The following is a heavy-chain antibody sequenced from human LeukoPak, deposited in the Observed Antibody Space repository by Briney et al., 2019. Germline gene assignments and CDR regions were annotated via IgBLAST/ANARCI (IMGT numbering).Heavy chain of an antibody. CDR3: ARLRGGTYDF. V-gene: IGHV4-39*02. Sequence: PSETLSLTCTVSAGSIGSNTYYWAWIRQPPGKGLEWIGNIYYSGSTNYNPYLRSRLTISIYTPKNHFYLNLSSVTAADTAVCYCARLRGGTYDFWGEGTLVAVSS. J-gene: IGHJ4*02. CDR2: IYYSGST. D-gene: IGHD1-26*01. CDR1: AGSIGSNTYY.